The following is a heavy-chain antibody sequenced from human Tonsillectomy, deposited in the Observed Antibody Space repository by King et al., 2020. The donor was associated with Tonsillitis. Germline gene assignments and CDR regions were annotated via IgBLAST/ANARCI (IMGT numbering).Heavy chain of an antibody. CDR2: ISYDGSNK. V-gene: IGHV3-33*05. CDR3: ARDQKDYYDSSGYPRYYFDY. J-gene: IGHJ4*02. D-gene: IGHD3-22*01. Sequence: VQLVESGGGVVQPGRSLRLSCAASGFTFSSYGMHWVRQAPGKGLEWVAVISYDGSNKYYADSVKGRFTISRDNSKNKLYLQMNSLRAEDTAVYYCARDQKDYYDSSGYPRYYFDYWGQGTLVTVSS. CDR1: GFTFSSYG.